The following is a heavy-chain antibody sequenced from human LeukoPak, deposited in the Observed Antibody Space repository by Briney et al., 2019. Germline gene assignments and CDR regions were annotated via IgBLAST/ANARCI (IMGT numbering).Heavy chain of an antibody. CDR1: GFTFSSYD. CDR3: ARDMRFGELDY. Sequence: GGSLRLSCAASGFTFSSYDMHLVRQATGKGLEWVTASGTAGDTYYPGSVKGRFTISRENAKNSLYLQMNSLRAGDTAVYYCARDMRFGELDYWGQGTLVTVSS. D-gene: IGHD3-10*01. CDR2: SGTAGDT. J-gene: IGHJ4*02. V-gene: IGHV3-13*01.